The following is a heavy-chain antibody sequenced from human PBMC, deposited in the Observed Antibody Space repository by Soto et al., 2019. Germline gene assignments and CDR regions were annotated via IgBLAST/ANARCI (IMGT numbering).Heavy chain of an antibody. CDR1: GGTFSSYA. Sequence: ASVKVSCKASGGTFSSYAISWVRQAPGQGLEWMGGIIPIFGTANYAQKFQGRVTITADESTSTAYMELSSLRSEDTAVYYCARKEHYYGSATLGYYGMDVWGQGTTVTVYS. D-gene: IGHD3-10*01. CDR2: IIPIFGTA. J-gene: IGHJ6*02. V-gene: IGHV1-69*13. CDR3: ARKEHYYGSATLGYYGMDV.